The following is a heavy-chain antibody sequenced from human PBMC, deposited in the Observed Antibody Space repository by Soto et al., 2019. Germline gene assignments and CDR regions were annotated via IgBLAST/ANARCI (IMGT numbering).Heavy chain of an antibody. J-gene: IGHJ4*02. D-gene: IGHD3-3*01. Sequence: QVPLVESGGGLVKPGGSLRLSCSASGFTFSDYYMGWIRQAPGKGLEWVSYISSSGSYTNYAASLKGRVTVSRANAKNSLYLQMNSLRAEETAIYYSARAGDVWSAAFDCWGQGSLVTVSS. CDR1: GFTFSDYY. V-gene: IGHV3-11*06. CDR3: ARAGDVWSAAFDC. CDR2: ISSSGSYT.